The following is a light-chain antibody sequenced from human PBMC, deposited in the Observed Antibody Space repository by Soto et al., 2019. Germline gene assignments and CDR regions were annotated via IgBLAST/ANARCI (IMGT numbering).Light chain of an antibody. V-gene: IGLV2-23*02. CDR3: CSYAARRTFPYV. CDR1: SGDVGRDEL. CDR2: EVT. J-gene: IGLJ1*01. Sequence: QSALTQPASVSGSPGQSITISCTGTSGDVGRDELVSWYQQHPGKAPKLIIYEVTRRPSGVSNRFSGSKSGKTASLTISGLQDEDEADYYCCSYAARRTFPYVFGTGTKVTVL.